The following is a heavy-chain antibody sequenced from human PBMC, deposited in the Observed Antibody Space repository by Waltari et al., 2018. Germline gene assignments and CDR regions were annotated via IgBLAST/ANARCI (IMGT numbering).Heavy chain of an antibody. CDR2: ISSSGDTI. D-gene: IGHD6-19*01. V-gene: IGHV3-11*04. J-gene: IGHJ5*02. Sequence: LVESGGALVRPGGSLRLSCTASGFAFSDFYMTWIRQAPGKGLEWISYISSSGDTIYYADSVKGRFVVSRDNAENSLFLEMNNLRVNDSAVYYCARGSVADPWGPGTLVSVSS. CDR1: GFAFSDFY. CDR3: ARGSVADP.